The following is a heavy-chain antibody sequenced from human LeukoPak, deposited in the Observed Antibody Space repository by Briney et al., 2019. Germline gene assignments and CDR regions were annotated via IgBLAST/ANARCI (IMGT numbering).Heavy chain of an antibody. CDR3: ASYHSNPNDAFDI. Sequence: PSETMSLTCTVYGGSISSGDYYWSWIRQPPGKGLEWIGYIYYSGSTYYNPSLKSRVTISVDTSKNQFSLKLSSVTAADTAVYYCASYHSNPNDAFDIWGQGTMVTVSS. CDR2: IYYSGST. CDR1: GGSISSGDYY. J-gene: IGHJ3*02. D-gene: IGHD4-11*01. V-gene: IGHV4-30-4*08.